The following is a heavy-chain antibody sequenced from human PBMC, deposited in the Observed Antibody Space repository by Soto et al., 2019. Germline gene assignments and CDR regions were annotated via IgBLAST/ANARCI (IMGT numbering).Heavy chain of an antibody. CDR1: AFTFDTSS. J-gene: IGHJ4*02. Sequence: EVHLVESGGGLVKPGGSTRLSCLASAFTFDTSSMNWVRQAPGRGLEWVSSISSSSSHISYAESVKGRFSISRDNAKNSLYLQMNSLRDEDTAVYYCARGIVPAAFDYWGQGTPVTVSS. CDR3: ARGIVPAAFDY. V-gene: IGHV3-21*01. D-gene: IGHD2-2*01. CDR2: ISSSSSHI.